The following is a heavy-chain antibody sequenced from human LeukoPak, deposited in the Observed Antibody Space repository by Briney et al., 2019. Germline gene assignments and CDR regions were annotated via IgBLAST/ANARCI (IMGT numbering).Heavy chain of an antibody. Sequence: GGSLRLSCAASGFTFSSYSMNWVRQAPGKGLEWVSVIYSGGSTYYADSVKGRFTISRDNSKNTLYLQMNSLRAEDTAVYYCARQGRWLRQYYFDYWGQGTLVTVSS. D-gene: IGHD5-24*01. CDR3: ARQGRWLRQYYFDY. CDR1: GFTFSSYS. J-gene: IGHJ4*02. V-gene: IGHV3-66*04. CDR2: IYSGGST.